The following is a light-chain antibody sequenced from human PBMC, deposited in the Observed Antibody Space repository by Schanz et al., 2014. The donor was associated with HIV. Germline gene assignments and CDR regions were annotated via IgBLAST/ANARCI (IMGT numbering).Light chain of an antibody. CDR2: GNT. V-gene: IGLV1-40*01. CDR3: AAWDDTLNGPV. Sequence: QSVLTQPPSVSGAPGQTVTISCTGSSSNFGAGSDVHWYRHLPGTAPELLIYGNTNRPSGVPDRFSGSRSGTSASLAIIGLQFEDEAHYFCAAWDDTLNGPVFGGGTKLTVL. J-gene: IGLJ2*01. CDR1: SSNFGAGSD.